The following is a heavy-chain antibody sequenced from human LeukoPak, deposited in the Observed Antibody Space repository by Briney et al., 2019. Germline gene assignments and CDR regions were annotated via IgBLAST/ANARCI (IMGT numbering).Heavy chain of an antibody. J-gene: IGHJ4*02. CDR2: INHSGST. Sequence: SETLSLTCAVYGGSFSGYYWSWIRQPPGKGLECIGEINHSGSTNYNPSLMSRVTISVDTSKNQFSLKLSSVTAADTAVYYCARVRWLVRLVLGWGQGTLVTVSS. V-gene: IGHV4-34*01. CDR3: ARVRWLVRLVLG. CDR1: GGSFSGYY. D-gene: IGHD6-19*01.